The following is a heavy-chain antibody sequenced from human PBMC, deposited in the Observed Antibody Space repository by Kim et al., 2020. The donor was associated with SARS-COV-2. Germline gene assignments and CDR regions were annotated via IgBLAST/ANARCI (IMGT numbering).Heavy chain of an antibody. V-gene: IGHV3-11*01. Sequence: SDGTSTDSADTVNGRFTSSRDSAKRSVSLQMNSLTPEDTAVYYCVREPSNWGQGTLVTVSS. J-gene: IGHJ4*02. CDR2: SDGTST. CDR3: VREPSN.